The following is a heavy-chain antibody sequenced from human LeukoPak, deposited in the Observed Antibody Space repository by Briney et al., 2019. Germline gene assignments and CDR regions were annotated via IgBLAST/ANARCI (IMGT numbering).Heavy chain of an antibody. CDR2: IYYSGST. CDR3: ARDYYGSGSYPNWFDP. V-gene: IGHV4-31*03. CDR1: GGSISSGGYS. J-gene: IGHJ5*02. D-gene: IGHD3-10*01. Sequence: SETLSLTCTVSGGSISSGGYSWSWIRQHPGKGLEWIGYIYYSGSTYYNPSLKSRVTISVDTSKNQFSLKLSSVTAADTAVYYCARDYYGSGSYPNWFDPWGQGTLVTVSS.